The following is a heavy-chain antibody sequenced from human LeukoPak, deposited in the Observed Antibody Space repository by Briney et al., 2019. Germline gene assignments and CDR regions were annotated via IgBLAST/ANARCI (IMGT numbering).Heavy chain of an antibody. CDR2: INHSGST. Sequence: SETLSLTCAVYGGSFSGYYWSWIRQPPGKGLEWIGEINHSGSTNYNPSLKSRVTISVDTSKNQFSLKLSSVTAADTAVYYCARGVVVAATHFGYWGQGTLVTVSS. CDR1: GGSFSGYY. J-gene: IGHJ4*02. V-gene: IGHV4-34*01. CDR3: ARGVVVAATHFGY. D-gene: IGHD2-15*01.